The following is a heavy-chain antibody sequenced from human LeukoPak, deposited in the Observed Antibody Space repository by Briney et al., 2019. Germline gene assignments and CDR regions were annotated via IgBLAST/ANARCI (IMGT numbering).Heavy chain of an antibody. D-gene: IGHD3-16*01. CDR2: IYSGDNT. Sequence: GGSLRLSCAASGFTVSNNYMSLVRQAPGKGLEWVSVIYSGDNTYYVESVKGRFTISRDNSKNTLFLRMNRLRAEDTAVYYCAGRRVLHASFDYWGQGTLVTVSS. V-gene: IGHV3-66*02. J-gene: IGHJ4*02. CDR1: GFTVSNNY. CDR3: AGRRVLHASFDY.